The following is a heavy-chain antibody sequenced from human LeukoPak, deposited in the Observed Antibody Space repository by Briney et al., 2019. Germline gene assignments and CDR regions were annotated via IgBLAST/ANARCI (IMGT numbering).Heavy chain of an antibody. CDR3: ARVGFGEFSLDY. CDR2: INPNSGGT. CDR1: GYTFTGYY. Sequence: ASVTVSCKASGYTFTGYYMHWVRQAPGQGLEWMGWINPNSGGTNYAQKFQGWVTMTRDTSITTAYMELSRLRSDDTAVYYCARVGFGEFSLDYWGQGTLVTVSS. D-gene: IGHD3-10*01. J-gene: IGHJ4*02. V-gene: IGHV1-2*04.